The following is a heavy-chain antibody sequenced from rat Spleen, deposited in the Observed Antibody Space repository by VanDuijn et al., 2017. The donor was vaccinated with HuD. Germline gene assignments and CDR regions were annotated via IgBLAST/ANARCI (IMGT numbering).Heavy chain of an antibody. Sequence: QVQLKESGPGLVQSSQTLSLTCTVAGFSLTSYNVHWVRQPPGKGLEWMGIIWNTGGTRYNSALKSRLSISKDTSKSQVFLKMNSLQTEDTATYYCARGDPGPFAYWGQGTLVTVSS. CDR1: GFSLTSYN. CDR3: ARGDPGPFAY. D-gene: IGHD1-4*01. CDR2: IWNTGGT. J-gene: IGHJ3*01. V-gene: IGHV2-41*01.